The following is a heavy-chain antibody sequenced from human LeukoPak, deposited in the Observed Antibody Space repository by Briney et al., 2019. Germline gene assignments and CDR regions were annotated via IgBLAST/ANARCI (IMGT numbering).Heavy chain of an antibody. CDR2: IRYDGSNK. Sequence: GGSLRLSCAASGFTFSSYGMHWVRQAPGKGLEWVAFIRYDGSNKYYADSVKGRFTISRDNSKNTLYLQMNSLRAEDTAVYYCAKGVNIVVVPAAIYYWGQGTLVTVSS. CDR1: GFTFSSYG. CDR3: AKGVNIVVVPAAIYY. V-gene: IGHV3-30*02. J-gene: IGHJ4*02. D-gene: IGHD2-2*01.